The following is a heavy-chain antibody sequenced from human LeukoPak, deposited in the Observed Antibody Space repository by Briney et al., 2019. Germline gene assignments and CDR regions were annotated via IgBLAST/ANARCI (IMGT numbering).Heavy chain of an antibody. J-gene: IGHJ4*02. CDR2: INHSGST. CDR1: GGSFSGYY. V-gene: IGHV4-34*01. D-gene: IGHD6-13*01. Sequence: SETLSLTCAVYGGSFSGYYWSWIRQPPGKGLEWIGEINHSGSTNYNPSLKSRVTISVDTSKNQFSLKLSSVTAADTAVYYCARGSAAAPQRGWGQGTLVTVSS. CDR3: ARGSAAAPQRG.